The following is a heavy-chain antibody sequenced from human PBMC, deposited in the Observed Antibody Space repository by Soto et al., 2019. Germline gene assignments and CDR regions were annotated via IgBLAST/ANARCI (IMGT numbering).Heavy chain of an antibody. CDR3: AVDGYVVGY. CDR1: EVTRSSNY. Sequence: RLSCGACEVTRSSNYMSWVRQAPGKGLEWVSVIYSGGSTYYADSVKGRFTISRDNSKNTLYLQMNSLRAEDTAVYYCAVDGYVVGYWGQGTLVTVSS. CDR2: IYSGGST. V-gene: IGHV3-66*01. D-gene: IGHD2-2*01. J-gene: IGHJ4*02.